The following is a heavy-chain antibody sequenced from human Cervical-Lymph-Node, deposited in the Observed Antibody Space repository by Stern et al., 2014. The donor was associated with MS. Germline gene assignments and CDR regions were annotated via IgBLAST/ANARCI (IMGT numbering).Heavy chain of an antibody. J-gene: IGHJ6*02. V-gene: IGHV2-70*01. D-gene: IGHD3-3*01. CDR1: GFSLSTSGMC. Sequence: QITLKESGPALVKPTQTLTLTCAFSGFSLSTSGMCGTWIRQPPGKALEWLSLIDWDDDKYYSPSLKTRLTISKDTSKNQVVLTMTNMDPEDTGTYYCARTAAQLRFMEWHYYYGMDVWGQGTTVTVSS. CDR2: IDWDDDK. CDR3: ARTAAQLRFMEWHYYYGMDV.